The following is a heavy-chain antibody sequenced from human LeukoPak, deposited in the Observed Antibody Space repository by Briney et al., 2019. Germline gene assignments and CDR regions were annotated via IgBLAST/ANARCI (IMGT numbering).Heavy chain of an antibody. D-gene: IGHD2-15*01. CDR1: GYTFTSYD. J-gene: IGHJ6*02. CDR2: MNPNSGNT. CDR3: AREPVVAATGYYYGMDV. Sequence: GASVTVSCKASGYTFTSYDINWVRQATGQGLEWMGWMNPNSGNTGYAQKFQGRVTMTRNTSISTAYMELSSLRSEDTAVYYCAREPVVAATGYYYGMDVWGQGTTVTVSS. V-gene: IGHV1-8*01.